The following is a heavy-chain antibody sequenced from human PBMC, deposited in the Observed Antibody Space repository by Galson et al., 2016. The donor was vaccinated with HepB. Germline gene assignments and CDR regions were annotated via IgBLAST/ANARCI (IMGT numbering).Heavy chain of an antibody. CDR3: ARGPTRDDAFDV. CDR1: GGSLSGGGYY. CDR2: IYDNGST. J-gene: IGHJ3*01. D-gene: IGHD4-11*01. Sequence: TLSLTCTVSGGSLSGGGYYWSWIRQSPGRGLEWIGYIYDNGSTDYKSSLKRRVTISVDTSKNQFSLKLSSVTAADTALYYCARGPTRDDAFDVWGQGTMVTVSS. V-gene: IGHV4-31*03.